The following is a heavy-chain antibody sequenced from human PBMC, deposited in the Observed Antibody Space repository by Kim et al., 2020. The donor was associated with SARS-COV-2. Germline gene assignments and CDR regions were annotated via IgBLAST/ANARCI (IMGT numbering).Heavy chain of an antibody. CDR3: ARYTDATTNTAFFDL. CDR1: GYSFHSYW. V-gene: IGHV5-10-1*01. CDR2: IDPSDSHT. J-gene: IGHJ4*02. Sequence: GESLKISCEGSGYSFHSYWITWVRQLPGEGLEWMGAIDPSDSHTNYSPSFRGHVTMSADKSISTAYLQWSSLKASDTAMYYCARYTDATTNTAFFDLWGQGTLVTVSS. D-gene: IGHD5-18*01.